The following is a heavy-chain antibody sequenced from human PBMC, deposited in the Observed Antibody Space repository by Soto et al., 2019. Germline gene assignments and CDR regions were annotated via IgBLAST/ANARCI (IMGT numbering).Heavy chain of an antibody. D-gene: IGHD2-8*01. V-gene: IGHV3-48*01. CDR2: ISSGSSTI. Sequence: EVQLVESGGGLVQPGGSLRLSCAASGFTFRSYIMNWVRQAPGKGLEWVSYISSGSSTIYYADSVKGRFTISRDNGKNSLYLQMNSLRVEDTAVYYCARDGGYARQFGPWGQGTLVTVSA. CDR3: ARDGGYARQFGP. J-gene: IGHJ5*02. CDR1: GFTFRSYI.